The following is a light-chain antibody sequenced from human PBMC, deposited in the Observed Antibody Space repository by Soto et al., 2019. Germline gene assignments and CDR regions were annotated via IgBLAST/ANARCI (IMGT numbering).Light chain of an antibody. CDR1: QSVSSY. Sequence: DILLTQSPSSLSVSPGERATLTCRASQSVSSYLAWYQQKGGEAPRLLIYDASTWRTGIPSRFSGSGCGTDIPIIISRLEPEVFAVYYCQQYGNSRTFGQGTKVDIK. V-gene: IGKV3-11*01. J-gene: IGKJ1*01. CDR2: DAS. CDR3: QQYGNSRT.